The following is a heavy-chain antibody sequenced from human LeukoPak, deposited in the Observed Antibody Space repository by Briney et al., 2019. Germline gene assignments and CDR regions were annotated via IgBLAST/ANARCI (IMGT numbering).Heavy chain of an antibody. Sequence: ASVKVSCKASGYTFTGYYMHWVRQAPGQGLEWMGWINPNSGGTNYAQKFQGGVTMTRDTSISTAYMELSRLRSDDTAVYYCARATGEINWFDPWGQGTLVTVSS. J-gene: IGHJ5*02. V-gene: IGHV1-2*02. CDR2: INPNSGGT. D-gene: IGHD4-17*01. CDR3: ARATGEINWFDP. CDR1: GYTFTGYY.